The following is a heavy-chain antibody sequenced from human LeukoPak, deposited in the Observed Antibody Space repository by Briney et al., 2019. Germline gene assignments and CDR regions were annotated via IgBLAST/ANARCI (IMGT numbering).Heavy chain of an antibody. CDR1: GGSISSYY. CDR3: ARSASGDFWSGSFDY. V-gene: IGHV4-4*09. D-gene: IGHD3-3*01. Sequence: NASETLSLTCTVSGGSISSYYWSWIRQPPGKGLEWIGYIYTSGSTNYNSSLKSRVTISVDTSKNQFSLKLSSVTAADTAVYYCARSASGDFWSGSFDYWGQGTLVTVSS. J-gene: IGHJ4*02. CDR2: IYTSGST.